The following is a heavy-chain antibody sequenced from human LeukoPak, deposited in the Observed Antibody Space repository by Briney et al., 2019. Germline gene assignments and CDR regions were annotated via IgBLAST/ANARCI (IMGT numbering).Heavy chain of an antibody. CDR2: IHGSASYN. CDR3: VRAFGGYDSQRFYYNMDV. Sequence: TGGSLRLSCAASGFIFSNYYLNWVRQAPGKGLEWVSCIHGSASYNYYADSVKGRFTVSRDSAKDSLYLEMSSLRVEDTAVYYCVRAFGGYDSQRFYYNMDVWGKGTTVTVSS. V-gene: IGHV3-21*06. D-gene: IGHD5-12*01. J-gene: IGHJ6*03. CDR1: GFIFSNYY.